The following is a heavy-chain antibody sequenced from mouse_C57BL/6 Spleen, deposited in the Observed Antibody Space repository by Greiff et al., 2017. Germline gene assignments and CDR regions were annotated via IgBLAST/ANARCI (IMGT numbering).Heavy chain of an antibody. CDR1: GYTFTSYW. V-gene: IGHV1-55*01. Sequence: QVQLQQPGAELVKPGASVKMSCKASGYTFTSYWITWVKQRPGQGLEWIGDIYPGSGSTNSNEKFKSKATLTVDTSSSTAYMQLSSLTSEGSAVYYCARDGVNAMDYWGQGTSVTVSS. D-gene: IGHD2-1*01. J-gene: IGHJ4*01. CDR2: IYPGSGST. CDR3: ARDGVNAMDY.